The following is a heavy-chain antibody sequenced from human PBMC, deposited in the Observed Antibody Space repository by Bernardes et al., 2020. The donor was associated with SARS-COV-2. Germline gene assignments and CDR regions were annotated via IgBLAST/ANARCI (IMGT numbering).Heavy chain of an antibody. J-gene: IGHJ4*02. CDR1: GFTFSTSW. CDR2: INPDGSRT. V-gene: IGHV3-74*01. Sequence: GGSLRLSCAASGFTFSTSWMHWVRQTPGKGLVWVSRINPDGSRTTYADSVKGRFTISRDNAKNTLYLQMNSLRPEDTGVYYCARAWMGRGTADYWGQGTLVTVSA. CDR3: ARAWMGRGTADY. D-gene: IGHD3-10*01.